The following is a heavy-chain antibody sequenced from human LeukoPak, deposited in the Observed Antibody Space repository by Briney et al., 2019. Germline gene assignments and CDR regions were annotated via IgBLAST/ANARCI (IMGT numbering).Heavy chain of an antibody. CDR1: GYTFTSYD. Sequence: ASVKVSCKASGYTFTSYDINWVRQATGQGLEWLGYMNPNSGNTGSAQKFQGRFTMTWDTSISTAYMELSSLRSEDTAVYYCAREGSDYWGRGTLVTVSS. CDR2: MNPNSGNT. J-gene: IGHJ4*02. V-gene: IGHV1-8*01. CDR3: AREGSDY.